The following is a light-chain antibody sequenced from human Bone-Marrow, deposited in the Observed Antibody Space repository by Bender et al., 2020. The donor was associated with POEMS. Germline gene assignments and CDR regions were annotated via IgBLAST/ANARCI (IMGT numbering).Light chain of an antibody. J-gene: IGLJ3*02. CDR2: SSH. V-gene: IGLV1-44*01. CDR3: AGCDDSLNGWV. Sequence: QSVLTQPPSSSGTPGQRVTISSSGGSSHIGAHAVNWYQHLPGTAPKLLIYSSHRRPSEVPVRLSGSRYGTSASLAISGLQSEDEADYYCAGCDDSLNGWVFGGGTKRTVL. CDR1: SSHIGAHA.